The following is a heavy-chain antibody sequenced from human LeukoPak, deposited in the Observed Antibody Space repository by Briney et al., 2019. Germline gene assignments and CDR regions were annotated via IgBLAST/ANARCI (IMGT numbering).Heavy chain of an antibody. D-gene: IGHD2-21*02. Sequence: PGGSLRLSCAASGFTFSSYRMSWVRQAPGKGLEWVANIKQDGSEKYYVDSVKGRFTISRDNAKNPLYLQMNSLRAEDTAVYYCARYCGGDCQGAFDIWGQGTMVTVSS. CDR2: IKQDGSEK. J-gene: IGHJ3*02. V-gene: IGHV3-7*01. CDR1: GFTFSSYR. CDR3: ARYCGGDCQGAFDI.